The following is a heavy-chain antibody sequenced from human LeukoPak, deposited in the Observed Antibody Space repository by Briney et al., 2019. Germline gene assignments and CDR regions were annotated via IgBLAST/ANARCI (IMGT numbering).Heavy chain of an antibody. D-gene: IGHD5-18*01. Sequence: GASVKVSCKASGYTFTGYYMHWVRQAPGQGLEWMGWINPNSGGTNYAQKFQGRVTMTRDTSISTAYMELSRLRSDDTAVYYCARAATAMVTLRLHDWFDPWGQGTLVTVSS. J-gene: IGHJ5*02. CDR2: INPNSGGT. CDR3: ARAATAMVTLRLHDWFDP. CDR1: GYTFTGYY. V-gene: IGHV1-2*02.